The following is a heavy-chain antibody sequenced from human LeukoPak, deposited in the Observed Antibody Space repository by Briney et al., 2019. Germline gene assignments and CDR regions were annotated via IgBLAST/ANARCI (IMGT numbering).Heavy chain of an antibody. D-gene: IGHD5-24*01. CDR3: GRALFRNTAYNSRIDY. CDR2: ISAYNGNT. J-gene: IGHJ4*02. V-gene: IGHV1-18*01. CDR1: GYTFTSYG. Sequence: GASVKVSCKASGYTFTSYGISWVRQAPGQGLEWMGWISAYNGNTNYAQKLQGRVTMTRDTSITTASMELSRLRSDDTAVYYCGRALFRNTAYNSRIDYWGQGTLVTVSS.